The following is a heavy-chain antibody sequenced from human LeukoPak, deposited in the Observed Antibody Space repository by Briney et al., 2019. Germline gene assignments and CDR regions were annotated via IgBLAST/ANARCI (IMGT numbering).Heavy chain of an antibody. J-gene: IGHJ4*02. Sequence: PGGSLRLSCATSGFTFSNYAMSWVRQAPGKGLDWVSGISGGADSAHYADSVKGRFTISRDNSRNTLYLQMNSLRAEDTAVYYCAGWRGFDYWGQGTLVTVSS. V-gene: IGHV3-23*01. D-gene: IGHD2-15*01. CDR3: AGWRGFDY. CDR1: GFTFSNYA. CDR2: ISGGADSA.